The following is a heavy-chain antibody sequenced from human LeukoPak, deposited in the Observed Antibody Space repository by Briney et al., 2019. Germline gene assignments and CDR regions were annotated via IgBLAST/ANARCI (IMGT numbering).Heavy chain of an antibody. CDR3: AKDRLLNCRGDCYIFDY. CDR1: GFTFSSYA. Sequence: PGGSLRLSCAASGFTFSSYAMSWVRQAPGKGLEWVSSNSGSGGSAYYADSVKGRFTISRDNSKNTLYLQMNSLRAEDTAVYYCAKDRLLNCRGDCYIFDYWGQGTVVTVSS. V-gene: IGHV3-23*01. CDR2: NSGSGGSA. J-gene: IGHJ4*02. D-gene: IGHD2-21*02.